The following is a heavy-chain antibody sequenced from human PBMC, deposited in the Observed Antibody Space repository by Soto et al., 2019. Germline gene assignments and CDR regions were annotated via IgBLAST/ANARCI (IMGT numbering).Heavy chain of an antibody. CDR1: GDSIKHYY. J-gene: IGHJ4*02. Sequence: SETLSLTCTVSGDSIKHYYWSWIRQPPGKRLEWIGYIYYTGSTTYNPSLESRVTMSVDTSKNQFSLKLSSVDAADTAVYYCAKYRRTEEEGFTLDSWGRGTLVTVSS. CDR3: AKYRRTEEEGFTLDS. D-gene: IGHD2-2*01. CDR2: IYYTGST. V-gene: IGHV4-59*01.